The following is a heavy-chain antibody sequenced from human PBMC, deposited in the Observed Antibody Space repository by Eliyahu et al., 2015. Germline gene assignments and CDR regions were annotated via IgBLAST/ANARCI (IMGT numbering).Heavy chain of an antibody. CDR2: INPRTGET. CDR3: ARLWSGGYDF. CDR1: XYSFSAYY. D-gene: IGHD3/OR15-3a*01. Sequence: QLVQSGTDVKKXGASXXXSCQXSXYSFSAYYXXWVRQAPGQGLEWMGWINPRTGETDYAQKFQGRVTMTRDTSISTVYIDLTRVTSDDTATYFCARLWSGGYDFWGQGTLVTVSS. V-gene: IGHV1-2*02. J-gene: IGHJ4*01.